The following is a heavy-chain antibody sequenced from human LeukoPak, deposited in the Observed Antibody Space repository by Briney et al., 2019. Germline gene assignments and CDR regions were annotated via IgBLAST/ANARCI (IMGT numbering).Heavy chain of an antibody. CDR1: GFTFSSYA. D-gene: IGHD6-19*01. J-gene: IGHJ3*02. Sequence: GGSLRLSCAASGFTFSSYAMHWVRQAPGKGLEWVAVISYDGSNKYYADSVKGRFTISRDISKNTLYLQMNSLRAEDTAVYYCARGLAVADDAFDIWGQGTMVTVSS. V-gene: IGHV3-30*04. CDR3: ARGLAVADDAFDI. CDR2: ISYDGSNK.